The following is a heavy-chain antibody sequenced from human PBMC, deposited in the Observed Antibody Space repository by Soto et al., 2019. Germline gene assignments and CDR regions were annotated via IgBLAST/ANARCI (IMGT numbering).Heavy chain of an antibody. V-gene: IGHV1-69*13. CDR1: GGTFSSYA. Sequence: SVKVSCKASGGTFSSYAISWVRQAPGQGLEWMGGIIPIFGTANYAQKFQGRVTITADESTSTAYMELSSLRSEDTAVYYCARRTMVRGVLEPEFDYWGQGTLVTVSS. CDR3: ARRTMVRGVLEPEFDY. D-gene: IGHD3-10*01. J-gene: IGHJ4*02. CDR2: IIPIFGTA.